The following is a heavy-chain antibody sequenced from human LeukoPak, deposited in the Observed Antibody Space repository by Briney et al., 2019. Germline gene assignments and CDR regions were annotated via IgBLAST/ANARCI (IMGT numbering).Heavy chain of an antibody. V-gene: IGHV4-34*01. J-gene: IGHJ3*02. Sequence: SETLSLTCAVYGGSFSGYYWSWIRQPPGKGLEWIGEINHSGSTNYNPSLKSRVTISVDTSKNQFSLKLSSVTAADTAVYYCARVASSLWDAFDIWGQGTMVTVSS. CDR1: GGSFSGYY. CDR2: INHSGST. CDR3: ARVASSLWDAFDI. D-gene: IGHD5-18*01.